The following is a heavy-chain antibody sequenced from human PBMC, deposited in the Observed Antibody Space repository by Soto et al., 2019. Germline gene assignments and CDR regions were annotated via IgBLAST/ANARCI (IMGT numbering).Heavy chain of an antibody. CDR1: GFTFDDYA. V-gene: IGHV3-9*01. D-gene: IGHD2-15*01. Sequence: EVQLVESGGGLVQPGRSLRLSCAASGFTFDDYAMHWVRQAPGKGLEWVSGISWNSGSIGYADSVKGRFTISRDNAKNSLYLQMNSLRAEDTALYYCAKDIATGLVLSAFDIWGQGTMVTVSS. J-gene: IGHJ3*02. CDR2: ISWNSGSI. CDR3: AKDIATGLVLSAFDI.